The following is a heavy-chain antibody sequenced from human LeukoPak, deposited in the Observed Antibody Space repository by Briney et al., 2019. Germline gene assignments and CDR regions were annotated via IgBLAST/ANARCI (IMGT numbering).Heavy chain of an antibody. CDR2: IYSGCST. D-gene: IGHD3-10*01. CDR1: GFTVSSNY. Sequence: GGSLRLSCAASGFTVSSNYMSWVRQAPGKGLEWVSVIYSGCSTYYADSVKGRFTISRDNSKNTLYLQMNSLRAEDTAVYYCVRGITMVRSHWGQGTLVTVSS. J-gene: IGHJ1*01. V-gene: IGHV3-66*01. CDR3: VRGITMVRSH.